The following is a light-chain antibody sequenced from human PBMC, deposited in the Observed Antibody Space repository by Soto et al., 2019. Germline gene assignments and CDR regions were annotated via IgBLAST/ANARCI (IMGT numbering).Light chain of an antibody. J-gene: IGLJ1*01. CDR1: SSNIGAYYD. Sequence: QSVLTQPASVSGAPGQRVTISCTGSSSNIGAYYDVPWYQQLPGTAPKLLVYGNSNRPSGVSDRFSGSKSGTTASLTISGLQAEDEADYYCSSYTSSSTYVFGTGTKVTVL. CDR2: GNS. V-gene: IGLV1-40*01. CDR3: SSYTSSSTYV.